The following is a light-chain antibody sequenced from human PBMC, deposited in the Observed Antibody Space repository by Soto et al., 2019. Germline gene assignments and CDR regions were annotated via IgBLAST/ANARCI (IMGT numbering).Light chain of an antibody. V-gene: IGLV1-47*01. CDR1: SPNIGNNY. J-gene: IGLJ1*01. CDR2: RNN. CDR3: AAWDDSLSVFYV. Sequence: QSVLTQPPSVSAAPGQKVTISSSGRSPNIGNNYVYWYQQLPGTAPKLLIYRNNQRPSGVPDRFSGPKSGTSASLAISGLRSEDEADYYCAAWDDSLSVFYVFGTGTKVTVL.